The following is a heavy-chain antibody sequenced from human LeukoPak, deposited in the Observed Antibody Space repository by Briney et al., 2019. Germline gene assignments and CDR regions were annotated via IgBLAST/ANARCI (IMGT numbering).Heavy chain of an antibody. J-gene: IGHJ5*02. V-gene: IGHV4-59*01. D-gene: IGHD3-3*01. CDR2: IYYSGST. CDR3: ARGAYYDFWGGFLGFDP. CDR1: GGSISSYY. Sequence: SETLSLTCTVSGGSISSYYWSWIRQPPGKGLEWIGYIYYSGSTNYNPSLKSRVTISVDTSKNQFSLKLSSVTAADTAVYYCARGAYYDFWGGFLGFDPWGQGTLVAVSS.